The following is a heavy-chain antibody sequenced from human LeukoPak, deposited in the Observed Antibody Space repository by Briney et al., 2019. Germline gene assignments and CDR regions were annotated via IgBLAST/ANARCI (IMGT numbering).Heavy chain of an antibody. CDR3: ATVAVRSTSWYVNY. CDR1: GGTFSSYA. J-gene: IGHJ4*02. V-gene: IGHV1-69*04. CDR2: IIPILGIA. D-gene: IGHD6-13*01. Sequence: SVKVSCKASGGTFSSYAISWVRQAPGQGLEWMGRIIPILGIANYAQKFQGRVTMTRDTSISTAYMEMSSLIFDDTAVYYCATVAVRSTSWYVNYWGQGTLVTVSS.